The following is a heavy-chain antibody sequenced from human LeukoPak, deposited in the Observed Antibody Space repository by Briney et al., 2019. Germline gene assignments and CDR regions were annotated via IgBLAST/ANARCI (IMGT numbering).Heavy chain of an antibody. V-gene: IGHV4-59*08. CDR3: ASGQPGAYYYDSSGYYPFDY. CDR1: GGSISSYY. J-gene: IGHJ4*02. CDR2: IYYSGST. D-gene: IGHD3-22*01. Sequence: SETLSLTCTVSGGSISSYYWSWIRQPPGKGLEWIGYIYYSGSTNYNPSLKSRVTISVDTSKNQFSLKLSSVTAADTAVYYCASGQPGAYYYDSSGYYPFDYWGQGTLVTVSS.